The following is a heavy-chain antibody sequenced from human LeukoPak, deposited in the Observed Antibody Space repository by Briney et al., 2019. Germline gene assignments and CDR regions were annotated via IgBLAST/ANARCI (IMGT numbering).Heavy chain of an antibody. CDR3: ARGRVPAATRTTPKTEWYYYMDV. J-gene: IGHJ6*03. V-gene: IGHV1-69*05. Sequence: GASVKVSCKASGGTFNSYAISWVRQAPGQGLEWMGGIIPIFGTANYAQKFQGRVTITTDESTSTAYMELSSLRSEDTAVYYCARGRVPAATRTTPKTEWYYYMDVWGKGTTVTVSS. D-gene: IGHD2-2*01. CDR2: IIPIFGTA. CDR1: GGTFNSYA.